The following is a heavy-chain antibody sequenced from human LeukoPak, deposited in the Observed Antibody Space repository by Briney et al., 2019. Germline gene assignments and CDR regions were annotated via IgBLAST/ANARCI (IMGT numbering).Heavy chain of an antibody. Sequence: PGGSLRLSCAASGFTFNTYAMSWVRQAPGKGLEWVSGISGSGVNTFYADSVKGRFTISRDNSKNTLYLQMNSLRAEDTAVYYCAKRLAVDSWGQGTLVTVSS. V-gene: IGHV3-23*01. CDR2: ISGSGVNT. J-gene: IGHJ4*02. CDR3: AKRLAVDS. CDR1: GFTFNTYA. D-gene: IGHD3-9*01.